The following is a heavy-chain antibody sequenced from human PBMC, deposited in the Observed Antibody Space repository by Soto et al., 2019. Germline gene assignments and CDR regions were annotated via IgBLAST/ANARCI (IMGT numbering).Heavy chain of an antibody. Sequence: EVQLLESGGGLVQPGGSLRLSCEASGFTFGIHAMIWVRPAPGTGLEWVSFISASGGSTYYADSVKGRFTISRDNSKKTVYLQMNSPRGEDTAVYYCGKGSAATNYFYYATDVWGQGTTVTVSS. CDR2: ISASGGST. CDR3: GKGSAATNYFYYATDV. D-gene: IGHD2-15*01. V-gene: IGHV3-23*01. J-gene: IGHJ6*02. CDR1: GFTFGIHA.